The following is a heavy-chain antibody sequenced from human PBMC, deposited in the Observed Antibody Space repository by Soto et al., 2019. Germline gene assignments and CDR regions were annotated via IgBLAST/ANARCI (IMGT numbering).Heavy chain of an antibody. CDR2: IYYSGST. V-gene: IGHV4-31*03. Sequence: SETLSLTCTVSGGSIGSGGYYWSWIRQHPGKGLEWIGYIYYSGSTYYNPSLKSRVTISVDTSKNQFSLKLSSVTAADTAVYYCARGGSSGYYHDDAFDIWGQGTMVTVSS. D-gene: IGHD3-22*01. CDR3: ARGGSSGYYHDDAFDI. J-gene: IGHJ3*02. CDR1: GGSIGSGGYY.